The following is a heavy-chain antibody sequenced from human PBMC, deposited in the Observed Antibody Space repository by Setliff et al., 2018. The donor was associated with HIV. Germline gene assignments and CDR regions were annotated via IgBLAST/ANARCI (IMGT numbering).Heavy chain of an antibody. J-gene: IGHJ4*02. CDR2: IYTSGST. CDR3: ARLSGDYYYFDY. V-gene: IGHV4-38-2*01. Sequence: PSETLSLTCAVSGSFISSGYYWGWIRQPPGKGLEWIGYIYTSGSTNYNPSLKSRVTISLDTSKNQFSLKLTSVTAADTAVYYCARLSGDYYYFDYWGQGTLVTVSS. CDR1: GSFISSGYY. D-gene: IGHD2-21*02.